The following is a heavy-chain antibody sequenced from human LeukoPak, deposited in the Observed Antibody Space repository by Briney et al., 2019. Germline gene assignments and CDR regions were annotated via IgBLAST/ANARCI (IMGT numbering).Heavy chain of an antibody. J-gene: IGHJ3*02. D-gene: IGHD3-10*01. CDR1: GASISSYY. CDR3: ARADMVRGENGAFDI. Sequence: SETLSLTCTVSGASISSYYWSWIRQPAGKALEWIGRIYVTGSTTYNPSLESRVTISVDTSKNQFSLKLSSVTAADTAVYYCARADMVRGENGAFDIWGQGTMVTVSS. CDR2: IYVTGST. V-gene: IGHV4-4*07.